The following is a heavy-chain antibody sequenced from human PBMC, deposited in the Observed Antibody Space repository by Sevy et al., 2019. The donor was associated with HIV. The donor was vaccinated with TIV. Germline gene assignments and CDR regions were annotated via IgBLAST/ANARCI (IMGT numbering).Heavy chain of an antibody. V-gene: IGHV3-23*01. D-gene: IGHD3-3*01. CDR3: SKDSYFYNTLFDY. Sequence: GGSLRLSCATSGVTISNYAMNWVRQAPGKGLEWVSGISGSGGSTYYADSGKGRFPISRDNSKNTLYLQMNSLRAEDTAVYYCSKDSYFYNTLFDYWGQGTLVTVSS. CDR1: GVTISNYA. J-gene: IGHJ4*01. CDR2: ISGSGGST.